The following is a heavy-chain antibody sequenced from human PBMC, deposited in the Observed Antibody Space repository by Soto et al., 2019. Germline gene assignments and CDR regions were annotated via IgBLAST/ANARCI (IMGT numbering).Heavy chain of an antibody. V-gene: IGHV4-39*01. D-gene: IGHD3-9*01. CDR2: IYYSGNT. CDR3: ARAYDVLTGPNFDY. CDR1: GGSISSNNYY. J-gene: IGHJ4*02. Sequence: QLQLQESGPGLVKASETLSLTCAVSGGSISSNNYYWGWIRQPPGKGLEWIGSIYYSGNTYSSPSLKSRVTISVDTSKRQFSLKLSSVTAADTAVYYCARAYDVLTGPNFDYWGQGTLVTVSS.